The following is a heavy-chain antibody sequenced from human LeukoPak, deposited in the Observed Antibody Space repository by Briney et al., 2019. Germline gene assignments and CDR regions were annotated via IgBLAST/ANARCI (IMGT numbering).Heavy chain of an antibody. CDR3: ARGYCSGGSCYTFDY. CDR2: INPSGGST. V-gene: IGHV1-46*03. CDR1: GYTFTSYY. Sequence: GASVKVSRKASGYTFTSYYMHWVRQAPGQGLEWMGIINPSGGSTSYAQKFQGRVTMTRDTSTSTVYMELSSLGSEDTAVYYCARGYCSGGSCYTFDYWGQGTLVTVSS. J-gene: IGHJ4*02. D-gene: IGHD2-15*01.